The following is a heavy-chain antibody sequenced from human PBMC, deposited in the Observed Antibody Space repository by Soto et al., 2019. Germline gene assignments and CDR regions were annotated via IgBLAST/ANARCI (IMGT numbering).Heavy chain of an antibody. Sequence: SVKVSCKASGFTFTSSAVQWVRQARGQRLGWIGWIVVGSGNTNYAQKFQERVTITRDMSTSTAYMELSSLRSEDTAVYYCAADKLMGGGYSLDVWGQGTTVTVS. J-gene: IGHJ6*02. CDR3: AADKLMGGGYSLDV. CDR2: IVVGSGNT. V-gene: IGHV1-58*01. D-gene: IGHD3-22*01. CDR1: GFTFTSSA.